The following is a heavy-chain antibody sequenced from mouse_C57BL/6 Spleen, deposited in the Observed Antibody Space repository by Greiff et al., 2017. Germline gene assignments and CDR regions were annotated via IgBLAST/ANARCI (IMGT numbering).Heavy chain of an antibody. D-gene: IGHD2-4*01. CDR3: ARGYDYDWFAY. J-gene: IGHJ3*01. Sequence: VHVKQSGPVLVKPGASVTMSCKASGYKFTDYYMNWVKQSHGKSLEWIGVFNPYNGGTSYNQKFKGKATLTVDKSSSTDYMELNSLTSEDSAVYYCARGYDYDWFAYWGQGTLVTVSA. CDR1: GYKFTDYY. CDR2: FNPYNGGT. V-gene: IGHV1-19*01.